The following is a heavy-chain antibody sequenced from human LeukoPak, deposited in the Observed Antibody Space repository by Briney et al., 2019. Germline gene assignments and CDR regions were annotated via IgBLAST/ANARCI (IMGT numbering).Heavy chain of an antibody. CDR2: IYYSGST. CDR3: ARLFCRGGTCYSDRGAFDI. V-gene: IGHV4-39*07. CDR1: GGSISSSIHY. Sequence: PSETLSLTCTVSGGSISSSIHYWGWIRQPPGKGLEWIGSIYYSGSTYYNPSLKSRVTISVDTSKNQFSLKLSYVTAADTAVYYCARLFCRGGTCYSDRGAFDIWGQGTKVTVSS. D-gene: IGHD2-15*01. J-gene: IGHJ3*02.